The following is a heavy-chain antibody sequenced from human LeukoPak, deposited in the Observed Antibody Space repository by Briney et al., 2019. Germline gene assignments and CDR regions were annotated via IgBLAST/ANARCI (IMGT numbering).Heavy chain of an antibody. CDR1: GFTFSSYS. J-gene: IGHJ6*02. D-gene: IGHD2-2*01. CDR2: ISSSSSYI. Sequence: GGSLRLSCAASGFTFSSYSMNWVRQAPGKGLEWVSSISSSSSYIYYADSVKGRFTISRDNAKNSLYLQMNSLRAEDTAVYYCARDRIVVVPAAYYYYYYGMDVWGQGTTVTVSS. V-gene: IGHV3-21*01. CDR3: ARDRIVVVPAAYYYYYYGMDV.